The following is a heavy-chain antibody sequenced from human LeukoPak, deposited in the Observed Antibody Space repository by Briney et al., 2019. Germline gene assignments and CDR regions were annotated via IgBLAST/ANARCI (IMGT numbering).Heavy chain of an antibody. Sequence: GGSLRLSCAASGFTFSSYAMHWVRQAPGKGLEWVAVISYDGSNKYYADSVKGRFTISRDNSKNTLYLQMNSTRAEDTAVYYCARGRASRYYFDYWGQGTLVTVSS. CDR3: ARGRASRYYFDY. CDR2: ISYDGSNK. J-gene: IGHJ4*02. CDR1: GFTFSSYA. V-gene: IGHV3-30*04.